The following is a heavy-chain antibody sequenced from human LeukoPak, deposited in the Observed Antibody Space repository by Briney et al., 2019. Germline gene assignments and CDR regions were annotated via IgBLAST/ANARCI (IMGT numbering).Heavy chain of an antibody. D-gene: IGHD5-12*01. CDR1: GFTFSSYS. Sequence: PGGSLRLSCAASGFTFSSYSMSWVRQAPGKGLDWVSAISGSGGSTYYADSVKGRFTISRDNSKNTLYLQMNSLRAEDTAVYYCAKEGGVGLRSFDYWGQGTLVTVSS. CDR3: AKEGGVGLRSFDY. V-gene: IGHV3-23*01. CDR2: ISGSGGST. J-gene: IGHJ4*02.